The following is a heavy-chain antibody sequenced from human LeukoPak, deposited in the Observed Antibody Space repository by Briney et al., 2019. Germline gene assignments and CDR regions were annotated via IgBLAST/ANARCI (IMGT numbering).Heavy chain of an antibody. Sequence: GGSLSLSCAASGFIFHSHAMSWVRQAPGKGLEWVSAISGSGGSTFYADSVRGRFIISRDNSKNTVYLQMNSLRAEDTALYYCAKDNDYTYNYFDYWGQGTLVTVSS. CDR2: ISGSGGST. CDR1: GFIFHSHA. CDR3: AKDNDYTYNYFDY. V-gene: IGHV3-23*01. J-gene: IGHJ4*02. D-gene: IGHD3-16*01.